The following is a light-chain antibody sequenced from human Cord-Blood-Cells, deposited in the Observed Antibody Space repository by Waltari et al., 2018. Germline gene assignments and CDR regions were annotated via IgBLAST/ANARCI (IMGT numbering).Light chain of an antibody. CDR3: CSYAGSYTYVV. CDR2: DVS. CDR1: SRDVGGYNY. J-gene: IGLJ2*01. V-gene: IGLV2-11*01. Sequence: QSALTQPRSVSGSPGQSVTISCTGTSRDVGGYNYVSWYQQHPGKAPTPMIYDVSKRPSGVPDRFSGSKSGNTASLTISGLQAEDEADYYCCSYAGSYTYVVFGGGTKLTVL.